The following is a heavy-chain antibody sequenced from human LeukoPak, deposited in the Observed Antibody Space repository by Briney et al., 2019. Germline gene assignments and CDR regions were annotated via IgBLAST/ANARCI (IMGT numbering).Heavy chain of an antibody. D-gene: IGHD6-13*01. CDR2: INPNSGGT. V-gene: IGHV1-2*02. CDR3: ARDRMGIAAAGTSDY. CDR1: GYTFTGYC. Sequence: ASVKVSCKASGYTFTGYCMHWVRQAPGQGLEWMGWINPNSGGTNYAQKFQGRVTMTRDTSISTAYMELSRLRSDDTAAYYCARDRMGIAAAGTSDYWGQGTLVTVSS. J-gene: IGHJ4*02.